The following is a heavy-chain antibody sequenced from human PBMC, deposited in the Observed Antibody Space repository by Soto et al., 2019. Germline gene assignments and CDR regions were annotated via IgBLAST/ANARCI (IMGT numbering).Heavy chain of an antibody. V-gene: IGHV4-61*01. CDR2: IYSSGST. J-gene: IGHJ6*02. Sequence: SETLSLTCTVSGGSVSSGSNYWSWIRQPPGKGLGWIGYIYSSGSTNYNPSLKSRVTISVDTTKNQFSLKLSSLTAADTAVYYCARETMIVVVPVSYYGMDVWGQGTTVTVSS. CDR1: GGSVSSGSNY. CDR3: ARETMIVVVPVSYYGMDV. D-gene: IGHD3-22*01.